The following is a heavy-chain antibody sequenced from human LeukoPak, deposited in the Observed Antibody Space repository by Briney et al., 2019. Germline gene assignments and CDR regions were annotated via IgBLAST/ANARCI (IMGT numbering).Heavy chain of an antibody. CDR3: ARVSYCSSTSCLVP. J-gene: IGHJ5*02. Sequence: ASVKVSCKASGYTFTGYYMHWVRQAPGQGLEWMGWINPNSGGTNYAQKFQGRVTMTRDTSISTAYMELSRLRPDDTAVYYCARVSYCSSTSCLVPWGQGTLVTVSS. D-gene: IGHD2-2*01. CDR2: INPNSGGT. CDR1: GYTFTGYY. V-gene: IGHV1-2*02.